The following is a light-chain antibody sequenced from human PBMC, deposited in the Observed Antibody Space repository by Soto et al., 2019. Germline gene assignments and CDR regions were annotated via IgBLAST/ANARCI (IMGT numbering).Light chain of an antibody. J-gene: IGLJ2*01. Sequence: QSALTQPASMSGSPGQSITISCPGTSSDVGGYNYVSWYRQHPGKAPKLMIYDVNNRPSGVSNRFSGSKSGNTASLTISGLQAEDEADYYCSSHSSSSTLVVFGGGTKLTVL. CDR1: SSDVGGYNY. V-gene: IGLV2-14*03. CDR2: DVN. CDR3: SSHSSSSTLVV.